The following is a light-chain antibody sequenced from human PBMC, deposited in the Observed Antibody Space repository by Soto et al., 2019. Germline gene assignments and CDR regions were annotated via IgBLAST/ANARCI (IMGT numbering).Light chain of an antibody. CDR3: KSYAGSNTYV. CDR1: KXDIGVYDF. CDR2: EVV. Sequence: QSALTQPHSASGSPGQSVTISCTGTKXDIGVYDFVSWYQHHPGKAPRLIIYEVVQRPSGVPDRFSGSKSGNTASLTVSGLQAADEADYFCKSYAGSNTYVFGSGTKVSLL. V-gene: IGLV2-8*01. J-gene: IGLJ1*01.